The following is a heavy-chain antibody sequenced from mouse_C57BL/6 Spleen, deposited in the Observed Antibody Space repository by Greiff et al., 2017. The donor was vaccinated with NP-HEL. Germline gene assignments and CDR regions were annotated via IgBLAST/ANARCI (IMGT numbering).Heavy chain of an antibody. Sequence: QVQLQQPGAELVKPGASVKLSCKASGYTFTSYWMHWVKQRPGQGLEWIGMIHPNSGSTNYNEKFKSKATLTVDKSSSTAYMQLSSLTSEDSAVYYCARSSYYYGRGDYWGQGTTRTVSS. CDR2: IHPNSGST. D-gene: IGHD1-1*01. CDR1: GYTFTSYW. V-gene: IGHV1-64*01. J-gene: IGHJ2*01. CDR3: ARSSYYYGRGDY.